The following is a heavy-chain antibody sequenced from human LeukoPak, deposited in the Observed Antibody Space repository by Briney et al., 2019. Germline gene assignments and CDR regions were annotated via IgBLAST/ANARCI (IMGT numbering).Heavy chain of an antibody. Sequence: PGGSLRLSCAASGFTFSSYAMSWVRQAPGKGLEWVSAISDSGGSTYYADSVKGRFTISRDNSKKTLYLQMNSLRAEDTAVHYCAKRVEYSSSSGGYFDYWGQGTLVTVSS. CDR3: AKRVEYSSSSGGYFDY. J-gene: IGHJ4*02. CDR2: ISDSGGST. D-gene: IGHD6-6*01. V-gene: IGHV3-23*01. CDR1: GFTFSSYA.